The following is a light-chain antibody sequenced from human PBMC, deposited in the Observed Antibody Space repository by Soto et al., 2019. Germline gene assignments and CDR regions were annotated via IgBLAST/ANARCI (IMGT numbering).Light chain of an antibody. J-gene: IGKJ1*01. CDR3: QQYNSYPWT. CDR1: QSISSW. V-gene: IGKV1-5*03. CDR2: KAS. Sequence: DIPMTQSPSTLSASVGDRVTITCRASQSISSWLAWYQQKPGKAPKLMIYKASTLESGVPSRFSGSGSGTEFTLTISSLQPEDFATYHCQQYNSYPWTFGQGTKVEIK.